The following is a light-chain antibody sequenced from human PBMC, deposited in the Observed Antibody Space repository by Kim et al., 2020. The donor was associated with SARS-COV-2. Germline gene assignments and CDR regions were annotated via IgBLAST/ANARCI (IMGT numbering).Light chain of an antibody. V-gene: IGLV3-1*01. CDR1: KLGDKY. J-gene: IGLJ2*01. Sequence: SVSPGQTASITCSGDKLGDKYASWYQQKQGQTPVLVIYQDSKRPSGIPEGFAGANSGNTATLTISGTQAMDEADYYCQAWDSSTVVFGGGTKRTVL. CDR2: QDS. CDR3: QAWDSSTVV.